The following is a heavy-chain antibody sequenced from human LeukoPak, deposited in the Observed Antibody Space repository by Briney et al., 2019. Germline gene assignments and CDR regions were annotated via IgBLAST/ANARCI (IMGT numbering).Heavy chain of an antibody. CDR1: GGSISSGSYY. D-gene: IGHD3-3*01. Sequence: SETLSLTCTVSGGSISSGSYYWSWIRQPAGKGLEWIGRIYTSGSTNYNPSLKSRVTISVDTSKNQFSLKLSSVTAADTAVYYCARAPLYHDFWSGYQDYWGQGTLVTVSS. V-gene: IGHV4-61*02. J-gene: IGHJ4*02. CDR3: ARAPLYHDFWSGYQDY. CDR2: IYTSGST.